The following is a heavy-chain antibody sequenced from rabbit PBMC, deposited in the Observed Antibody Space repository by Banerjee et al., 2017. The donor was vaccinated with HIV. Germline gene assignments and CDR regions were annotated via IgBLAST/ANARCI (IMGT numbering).Heavy chain of an antibody. D-gene: IGHD8-1*01. CDR1: GFDFSSNA. J-gene: IGHJ4*01. CDR3: ARDVGSIYYPRYFKL. Sequence: QSLEESGGGLVQPEGSLTLTCKASGFDFSSNAMCWVRQAPGKGLEWIACIYAGSSGSTYYASWAKGRFTISKTSSTTVTLQMTSLTAADTATYFCARDVGSIYYPRYFKLWGPGTLVTVS. CDR2: IYAGSSGST. V-gene: IGHV1S40*01.